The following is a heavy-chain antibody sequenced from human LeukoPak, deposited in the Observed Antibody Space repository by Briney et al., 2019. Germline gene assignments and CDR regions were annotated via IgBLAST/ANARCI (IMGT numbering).Heavy chain of an antibody. J-gene: IGHJ4*02. CDR3: AREEIEYSSSPFDY. Sequence: GGSLRLSCAASGFTFSDYYMSWIRQAPGKGLEWVSYISGSGSTIYYADSVKGRFTISRDNAKNSLYLQMNSLRAEDTAVYYCAREEIEYSSSPFDYWGQGTLVTVSS. V-gene: IGHV3-11*04. CDR1: GFTFSDYY. CDR2: ISGSGSTI. D-gene: IGHD6-6*01.